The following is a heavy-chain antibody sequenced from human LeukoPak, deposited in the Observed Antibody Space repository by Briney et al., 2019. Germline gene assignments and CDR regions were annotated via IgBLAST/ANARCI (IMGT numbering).Heavy chain of an antibody. CDR1: GGSISSYY. J-gene: IGHJ6*03. Sequence: SETLSLTCTVSGGSISSYYWSWIRQPPGKGLEWIGYIYYSGSTNYNPSLKSRVTISVDTSKNQFSLKLSSVTAADTAVYYCARSHYDFWSGYGENYYMDVWGKGTTVTVSS. CDR2: IYYSGST. CDR3: ARSHYDFWSGYGENYYMDV. D-gene: IGHD3-3*01. V-gene: IGHV4-59*01.